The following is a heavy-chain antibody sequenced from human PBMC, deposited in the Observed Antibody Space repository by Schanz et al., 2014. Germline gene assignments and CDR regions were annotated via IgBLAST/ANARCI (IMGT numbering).Heavy chain of an antibody. V-gene: IGHV3-15*01. J-gene: IGHJ3*01. Sequence: EVKLLESGGHLVQPGGSLRLSCVASGFTFSTYAMSWVRQAPGKGPEWVGRIKSKVDGGTTDNAAPVQGRFTISRDDSKNTLHLQMNSLKTEDTAVYYCSTDLTAVDYDAIGLWGQGTMVTVSS. D-gene: IGHD4-17*01. CDR1: GFTFSTYA. CDR2: IKSKVDGGTT. CDR3: STDLTAVDYDAIGL.